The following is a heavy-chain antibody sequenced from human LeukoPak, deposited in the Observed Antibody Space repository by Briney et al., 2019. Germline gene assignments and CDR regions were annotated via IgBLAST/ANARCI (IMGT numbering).Heavy chain of an antibody. CDR1: GGTFSSYA. CDR2: IIPIFGTA. Sequence: GASVKVSCKASGGTFSSYAISWVRQAPGQGLEWMGGIIPIFGTANYAQKCQGRVTITTDESTSTAYMELSSLRSEDTAVYYCARDRGGYSYGYEPYYFDYWGQGTLVTVSS. J-gene: IGHJ4*02. V-gene: IGHV1-69*05. D-gene: IGHD5-18*01. CDR3: ARDRGGYSYGYEPYYFDY.